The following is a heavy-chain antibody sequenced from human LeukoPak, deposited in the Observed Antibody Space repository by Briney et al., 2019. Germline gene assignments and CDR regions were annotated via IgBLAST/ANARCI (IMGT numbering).Heavy chain of an antibody. V-gene: IGHV3-49*04. CDR3: TRTRLRYFDWPTGTLDY. J-gene: IGHJ4*02. Sequence: PGGSLRLSCTASGFTFGDYAMSWVRQAPGKGLEWVGFIRSKAYGGTTEYAASVKGRFTISRDDSKSIAYLQMNSLKTEDTAVYYCTRTRLRYFDWPTGTLDYWGQGTLVTVSS. D-gene: IGHD3-9*01. CDR2: IRSKAYGGTT. CDR1: GFTFGDYA.